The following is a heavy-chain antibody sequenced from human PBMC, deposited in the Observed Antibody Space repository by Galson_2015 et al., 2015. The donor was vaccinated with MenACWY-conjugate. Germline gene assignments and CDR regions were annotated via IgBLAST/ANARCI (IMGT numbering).Heavy chain of an antibody. Sequence: SLRLSCAASGFTFSAYYMSWIRHTPGKGLEWVSYISSNNRDTNYAESVRGRSTISRDNAQNSLSLQMNSLSVEDTAVYYCARGGNWGHGTLVTVSS. D-gene: IGHD4-23*01. CDR1: GFTFSAYY. CDR3: ARGGN. J-gene: IGHJ4*01. CDR2: ISSNNRDT. V-gene: IGHV3-11*05.